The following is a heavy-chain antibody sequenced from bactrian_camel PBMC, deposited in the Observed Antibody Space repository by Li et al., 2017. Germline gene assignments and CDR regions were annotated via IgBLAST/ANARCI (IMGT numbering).Heavy chain of an antibody. Sequence: HVQLVESGGGSVQAGGSLRLSCEVSGRTFRNYCMGWFRQAPGKAREGVAGIYTGDGSRHYADSVKGRFTISRDSAKNLLYLQMNGLKPEDTAMYYCAVDMLYCQPGSWSPAGYTICDFVLWLVTCIATWARGPRSPSP. CDR1: GRTFRNYC. V-gene: IGHV3S1*01. D-gene: IGHD2*01. CDR2: IYTGDGSR. CDR3: AVDMLYCQPGSWSPAGYTICDFVLWLVTCIAT. J-gene: IGHJ4*01.